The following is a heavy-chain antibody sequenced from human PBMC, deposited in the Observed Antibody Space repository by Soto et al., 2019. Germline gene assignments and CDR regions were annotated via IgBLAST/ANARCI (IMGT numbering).Heavy chain of an antibody. D-gene: IGHD1-26*01. CDR2: ISGSGGST. CDR3: AKGGSYRKYYFDY. J-gene: IGHJ4*02. V-gene: IGHV3-23*01. CDR1: GFTFSSYA. Sequence: PVGSLRLSCAASGFTFSSYAMSWVRQAPGKGLEWVSAISGSGGSTYYAGSVKGRFTISRDNSKNTLYLQMNSLRAEDTAVYYCAKGGSYRKYYFDYWGQGTLVTVSS.